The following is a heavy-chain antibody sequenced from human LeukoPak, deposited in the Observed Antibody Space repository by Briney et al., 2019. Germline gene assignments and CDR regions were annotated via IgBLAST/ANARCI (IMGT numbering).Heavy chain of an antibody. Sequence: GGSMRLSCAASGFTFSSYGMHWVRQAPGKGLEWVAFIRYDGSNKYYADSVKGRFTISRDNSKNTLYLQMNSLRAEDTAVYYCAKVEMWRVKYYFDYWGQGTLVTVSS. CDR1: GFTFSSYG. CDR2: IRYDGSNK. V-gene: IGHV3-30*02. J-gene: IGHJ4*02. CDR3: AKVEMWRVKYYFDY. D-gene: IGHD3-10*01.